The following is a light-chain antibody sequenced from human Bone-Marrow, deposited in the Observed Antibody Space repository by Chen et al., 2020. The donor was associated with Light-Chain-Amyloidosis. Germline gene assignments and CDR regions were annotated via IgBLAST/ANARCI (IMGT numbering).Light chain of an antibody. V-gene: IGKV3-15*01. Sequence: EIVMTQSPATLSVSPGERATLSCRASQSVSSNLAWYQQKPGQAPRLLIYGASTRATGIPARFSGSGSGTEFTLTISSLQSEDFAVYYCQQYNNWPPRRTFGPGTKVEIK. CDR2: GAS. CDR1: QSVSSN. CDR3: QQYNNWPPRRT. J-gene: IGKJ1*01.